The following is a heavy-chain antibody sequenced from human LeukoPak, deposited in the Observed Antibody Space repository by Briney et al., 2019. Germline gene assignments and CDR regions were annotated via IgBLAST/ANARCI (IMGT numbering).Heavy chain of an antibody. CDR3: ASGTAIDY. D-gene: IGHD5-18*01. Sequence: GGSLRLSCAASGFTFDDYAMHWVRQAPGKGLEWVSGISWNSGSIGYADSVKGRFTISRDNAKNSLYLQMNSLRAEDTAVYYCASGTAIDYWGQGTLVTVSS. CDR2: ISWNSGSI. CDR1: GFTFDDYA. J-gene: IGHJ4*02. V-gene: IGHV3-9*01.